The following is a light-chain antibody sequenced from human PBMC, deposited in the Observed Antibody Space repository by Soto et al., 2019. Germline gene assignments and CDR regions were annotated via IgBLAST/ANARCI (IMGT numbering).Light chain of an antibody. J-gene: IGLJ2*01. CDR1: SSDVGGYNY. CDR3: SSYTSSGTLV. V-gene: IGLV2-14*01. Sequence: QSALTQPASVSGSPGQSITISCTGTSSDVGGYNYVSWNQQHPDKAPKLIIYEVNSRPSGVSDRFSGSKSGNTASLTISGLQAEDEAHYYCSSYTSSGTLVFGGGTKLTVL. CDR2: EVN.